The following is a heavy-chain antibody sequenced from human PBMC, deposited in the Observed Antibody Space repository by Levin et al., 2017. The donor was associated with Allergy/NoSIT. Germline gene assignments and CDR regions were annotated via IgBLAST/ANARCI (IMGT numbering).Heavy chain of an antibody. CDR3: VREIAEEGT. J-gene: IGHJ4*02. D-gene: IGHD1-1*01. CDR2: ISDDGSSE. V-gene: IGHV3-30-3*01. Sequence: RAGGSLRLSCAASGFTFSNYAMHWVRQAPGKGLEWVGVISDDGSSEFYIDSVKGRFTISRDNSKNRLYLQMDSLRAEDTAIYYCVREIAEEGTWGQGTLVIVSS. CDR1: GFTFSNYA.